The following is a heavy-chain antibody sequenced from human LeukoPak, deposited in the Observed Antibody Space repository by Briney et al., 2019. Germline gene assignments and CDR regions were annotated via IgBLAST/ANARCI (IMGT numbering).Heavy chain of an antibody. CDR1: GYTFTTYY. CDR3: ARDTPLDYGDYGFDY. Sequence: ASVKVSCKASGYTFTTYYMHWVRQAPGQGLEWIGIINPSGGSTSYAQKFQGRVTMTRDTSTSTVYMELSSLRSEDTAVYYCARDTPLDYGDYGFDYWGQGTLVTVSS. CDR2: INPSGGST. V-gene: IGHV1-46*01. D-gene: IGHD4-17*01. J-gene: IGHJ4*02.